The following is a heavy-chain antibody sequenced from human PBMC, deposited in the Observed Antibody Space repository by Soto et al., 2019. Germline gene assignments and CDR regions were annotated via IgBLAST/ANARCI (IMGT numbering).Heavy chain of an antibody. CDR3: ARDGGAAHPFDY. J-gene: IGHJ4*02. CDR2: IIPIFGTA. Sequence: SVKVSCKASGGTFSSYAISWVRQAPGQGLEWMGGIIPIFGTANYAQKFQGRVTITADESTSTAYMELSSLRSEDTAVYYCARDGGAAHPFDYWGQGILVTVSS. CDR1: GGTFSSYA. D-gene: IGHD6-6*01. V-gene: IGHV1-69*13.